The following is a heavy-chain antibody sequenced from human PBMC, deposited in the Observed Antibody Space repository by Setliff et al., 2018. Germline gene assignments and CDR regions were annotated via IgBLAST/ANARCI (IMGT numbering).Heavy chain of an antibody. D-gene: IGHD3-16*01. Sequence: PGESLKISCKGSGYSFTSYWIGWVRQMPGKGLEWMGVVFPVDPDTRYSPSFQGQVTTSADKSISTAYLQWSSLKASDTAIYYCARLGRYDAFDIWGQGTVVTVSS. CDR3: ARLGRYDAFDI. CDR1: GYSFTSYW. V-gene: IGHV5-51*01. J-gene: IGHJ3*02. CDR2: VFPVDPDT.